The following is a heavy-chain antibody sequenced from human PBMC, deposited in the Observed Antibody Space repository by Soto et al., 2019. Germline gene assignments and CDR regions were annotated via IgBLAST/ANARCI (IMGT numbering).Heavy chain of an antibody. Sequence: GGSLRLSCAASGFTFSSYGMHWVRQAPGKGLEWVAVISYDGSNKYYADSVKGRFTISRDNSKNTLYLQMNSLRAEDTAVYYCAKDGGYGDIYYYGMDVWGQGTTVTVSS. J-gene: IGHJ6*02. D-gene: IGHD4-17*01. CDR3: AKDGGYGDIYYYGMDV. CDR1: GFTFSSYG. CDR2: ISYDGSNK. V-gene: IGHV3-30*18.